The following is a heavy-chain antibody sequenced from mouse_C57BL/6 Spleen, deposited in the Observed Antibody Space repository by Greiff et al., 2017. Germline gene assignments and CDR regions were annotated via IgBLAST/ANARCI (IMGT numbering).Heavy chain of an antibody. CDR3: APADGFYDAMDY. V-gene: IGHV1-7*01. CDR2: INPSNGYT. J-gene: IGHJ4*01. CDR1: GYTFTSYW. Sequence: VQLQQSGAELAKPGASVKLSCKASGYTFTSYWMHWVKQRPGQGLEWIGYINPSNGYTKYNQKFKDKATLTADNSSSTAYMQLSSLTYVDSSVFDCAPADGFYDAMDYWGQGTSVTVSS. D-gene: IGHD2-3*01.